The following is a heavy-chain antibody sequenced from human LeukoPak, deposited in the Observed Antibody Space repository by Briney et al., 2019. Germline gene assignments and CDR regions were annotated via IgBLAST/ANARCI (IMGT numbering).Heavy chain of an antibody. CDR3: TTGTWIQLWLADY. Sequence: PGGSLRLSCVASGFTFSKTWMTWVRQAPGKGLEWVGHIKGKTDGGTTDYAAPVQGRFTISRDDSKNTLFLQMNSLKTEDTAVYYCTTGTWIQLWLADYWGQGTLVTVSS. D-gene: IGHD5-18*01. V-gene: IGHV3-15*01. CDR2: IKGKTDGGTT. CDR1: GFTFSKTW. J-gene: IGHJ4*02.